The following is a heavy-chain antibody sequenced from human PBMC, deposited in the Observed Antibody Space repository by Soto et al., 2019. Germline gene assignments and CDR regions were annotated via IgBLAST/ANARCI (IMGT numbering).Heavy chain of an antibody. Sequence: ASVKVSCKASGYTFTGYYMHWVRQAPGQGLEWMGWINPNSGGTNYAQKFQGWVTMTRDTSISTAYMELSRLRSDDTAVYYSARGPKRVTIFGVAQMSPWFDPWGQGTLVTVSP. V-gene: IGHV1-2*04. J-gene: IGHJ5*02. CDR2: INPNSGGT. CDR3: ARGPKRVTIFGVAQMSPWFDP. D-gene: IGHD3-3*01. CDR1: GYTFTGYY.